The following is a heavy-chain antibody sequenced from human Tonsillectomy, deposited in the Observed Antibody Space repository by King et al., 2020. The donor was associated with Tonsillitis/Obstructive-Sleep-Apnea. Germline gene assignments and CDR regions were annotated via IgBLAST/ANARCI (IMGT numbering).Heavy chain of an antibody. D-gene: IGHD4-11*01. V-gene: IGHV5-51*01. J-gene: IGHJ4*02. CDR3: VRLGYDYSNYDWDVDY. Sequence: QLVQSGAEVKEPGESLKISCEGSGYTFTSYWIGWVRQMPGKGLEWMAIIYPGDSDTRYSPSFQGQVTISAEMSISTAYLQWSSLQASDSAMYYCVRLGYDYSNYDWDVDYWGLGTLVPVSS. CDR1: GYTFTSYW. CDR2: IYPGDSDT.